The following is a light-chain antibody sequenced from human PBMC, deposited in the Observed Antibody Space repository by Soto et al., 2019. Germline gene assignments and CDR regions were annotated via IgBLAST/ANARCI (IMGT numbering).Light chain of an antibody. J-gene: IGLJ1*01. CDR1: SSDVGGYNY. V-gene: IGLV2-14*01. CDR3: SSYTSSSTYV. CDR2: DVS. Sequence: QSVLTQPASVSGSPGQSIAISCTGTSSDVGGYNYVSWYQQHPGKAPKLMIYDVSNRPSGVSNRFSGSTSGNTASLTISGLQAEDEADYYCSSYTSSSTYVFGTGTKVTVL.